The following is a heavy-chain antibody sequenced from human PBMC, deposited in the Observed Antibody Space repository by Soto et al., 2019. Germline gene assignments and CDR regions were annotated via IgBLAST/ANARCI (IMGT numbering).Heavy chain of an antibody. CDR1: GFTFSSYA. CDR3: AKALVPITMIVVANGY. Sequence: EVQLLESGGGLVQPGGSLRLSCAASGFTFSSYAMSWVRQAPGKGLEWVSAISGSGGSTYYADSVKGRFTISRDNSKNTLYLQMNSLRAEDTAVYYCAKALVPITMIVVANGYWGQGTLVTVSS. D-gene: IGHD3-22*01. J-gene: IGHJ4*02. CDR2: ISGSGGST. V-gene: IGHV3-23*01.